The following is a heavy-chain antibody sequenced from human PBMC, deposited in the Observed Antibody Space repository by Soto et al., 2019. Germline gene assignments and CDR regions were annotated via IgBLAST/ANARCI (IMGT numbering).Heavy chain of an antibody. J-gene: IGHJ5*01. D-gene: IGHD5-12*01. CDR3: ARDQGEIVAARLDNSGLSKRFDF. V-gene: IGHV3-33*01. Sequence: QVKVVESGGGVVQPGSSLTLSCAASGVTFSNYGMHWVRQAPRKGLEWLAAIWYDGFKTHYEDSLKDRFSTSIDNYKNTVYRHINSLRAEDTAAYYCARDQGEIVAARLDNSGLSKRFDFWGQGTRVTFSS. CDR1: GVTFSNYG. CDR2: IWYDGFKT.